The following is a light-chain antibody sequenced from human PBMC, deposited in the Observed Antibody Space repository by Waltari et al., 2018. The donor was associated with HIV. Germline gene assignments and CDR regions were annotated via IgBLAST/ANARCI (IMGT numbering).Light chain of an antibody. CDR3: QQYDNLPLT. CDR1: QDISNY. Sequence: DIQMTQSPSSLSVSVGDRVTVTCQASQDISNYLNWYQQKLGKVPKLLIYDASNLETGVPSRFSGSGSGTDFTSTISSLQPEDIATYFCQQYDNLPLTFGGGTKVEIK. J-gene: IGKJ4*01. V-gene: IGKV1-33*01. CDR2: DAS.